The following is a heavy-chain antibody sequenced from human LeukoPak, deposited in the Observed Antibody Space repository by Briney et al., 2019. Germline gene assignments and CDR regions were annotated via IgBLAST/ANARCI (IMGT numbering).Heavy chain of an antibody. J-gene: IGHJ4*02. CDR3: TRQQQGGFDY. V-gene: IGHV6-1*01. Sequence: SETLSLTCSISGDSVSSNSAAWNWIRQSPSRGLEWLGRTYSRYKWYNDYAESVTSRITIKPDTSKNQFSLQLNSVTPEDTAVYYCTRQQQGGFDYWGQGTLVTVSS. CDR2: TYSRYKWYN. D-gene: IGHD2-15*01. CDR1: GDSVSSNSAA.